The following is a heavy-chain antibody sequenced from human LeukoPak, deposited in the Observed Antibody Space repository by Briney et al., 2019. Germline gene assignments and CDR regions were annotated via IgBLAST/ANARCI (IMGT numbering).Heavy chain of an antibody. Sequence: GRSLRLSCAASGFTFSSYAMHWVRQAPGKGLEWVAVISYDGSNKYYADSVKGRFTISRDISKNTLYLQMNSLRAEDTAVYYCARGWSIAVAAHWGQGTLVTVSS. CDR3: ARGWSIAVAAH. D-gene: IGHD6-19*01. CDR2: ISYDGSNK. V-gene: IGHV3-30*04. CDR1: GFTFSSYA. J-gene: IGHJ4*02.